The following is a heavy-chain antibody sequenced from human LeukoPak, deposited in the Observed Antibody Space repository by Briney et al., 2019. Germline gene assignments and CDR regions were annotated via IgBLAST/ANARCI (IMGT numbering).Heavy chain of an antibody. CDR3: VRVVRYDFWSGRLDY. V-gene: IGHV3-48*01. CDR1: GFTFSSYS. D-gene: IGHD3-3*01. CDR2: ISSGSGTI. Sequence: PGGSLRLSCAASGFTFSSYSMNWVRQAPGKGLEWVSYISSGSGTIYYADSVKGRFTISRDNAKNSLYLQMNSLRVEDTAVYYCVRVVRYDFWSGRLDYWGQGTLVTVSS. J-gene: IGHJ4*02.